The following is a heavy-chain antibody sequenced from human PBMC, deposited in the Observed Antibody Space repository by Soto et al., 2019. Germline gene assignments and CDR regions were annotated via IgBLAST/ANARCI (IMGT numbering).Heavy chain of an antibody. CDR2: TYYRSKWYN. V-gene: IGHV6-1*01. D-gene: IGHD6-13*01. CDR1: GDSVSSNSAA. Sequence: PSQTLSLTCAISGDSVSSNSAAWNWIRQSPSRGLEWLGRTYYRSKWYNDYAVSVKSRITINPDTSKSQFSLQLNSVTPEDTAVYYCARSLVQYYYYYYGMDVWGQGTTVTVSS. J-gene: IGHJ6*02. CDR3: ARSLVQYYYYYYGMDV.